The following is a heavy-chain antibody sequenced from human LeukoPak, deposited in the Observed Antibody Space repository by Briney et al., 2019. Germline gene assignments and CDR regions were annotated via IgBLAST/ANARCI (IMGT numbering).Heavy chain of an antibody. D-gene: IGHD1-26*01. CDR2: ISYDGNNK. J-gene: IGHJ4*02. CDR1: GFTFSSYA. V-gene: IGHV3-30*04. Sequence: GGSLRLSCAASGFTFSSYAMHWVRQAPGKGLEWVAVISYDGNNKYYADSVKGRFTISRDNAKNSLYLQMNSLRAEDTAVYYCARPSPDSDSGSYRDWGQGTLVTVSS. CDR3: ARPSPDSDSGSYRD.